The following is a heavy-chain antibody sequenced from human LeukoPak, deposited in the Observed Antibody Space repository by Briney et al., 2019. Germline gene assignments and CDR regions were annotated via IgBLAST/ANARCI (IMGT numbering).Heavy chain of an antibody. CDR2: INHSGST. CDR3: ARKAYAGAFDI. CDR1: GGSFSGYY. Sequence: SETLSLTCAVYGGSFSGYYWSWIRQPPGKGLEWIGEINHSGSTNYNPSLKSRVTISVATSKNQFSLKLSSVTAADTAVYYCARKAYAGAFDIWGQGTMVTVSS. V-gene: IGHV4-34*01. D-gene: IGHD2-2*01. J-gene: IGHJ3*02.